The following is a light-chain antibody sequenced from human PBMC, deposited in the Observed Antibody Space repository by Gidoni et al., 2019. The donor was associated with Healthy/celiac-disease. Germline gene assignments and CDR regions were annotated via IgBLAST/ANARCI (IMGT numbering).Light chain of an antibody. V-gene: IGKV3-20*01. CDR2: GAS. CDR3: QQYGSSPRT. Sequence: ESVLTQTPGTLSLSPGERATLSCRASQSVSSSYLAWYQQKPGQAPRLLIYGASSSATVIPDRFSGSGSVTDFTLTISRLEPEDFALYYCQQYGSSPRTFGGGTKVEIK. J-gene: IGKJ4*01. CDR1: QSVSSSY.